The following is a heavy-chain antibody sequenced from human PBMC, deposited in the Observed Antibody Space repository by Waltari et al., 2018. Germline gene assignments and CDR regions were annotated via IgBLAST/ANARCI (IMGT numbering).Heavy chain of an antibody. CDR3: ARTPSSWYRAFDI. CDR2: IKQDGSEK. J-gene: IGHJ3*02. D-gene: IGHD6-13*01. Sequence: EVQLVESGGGLVQPGGSLRLSCAASGFTFSSYWMSWVRQAPGKGLEWVANIKQDGSEKYYVDSVKGRFTISRDNAKNSLYLQMNSLRAEDTAVYYCARTPSSWYRAFDIWVQGTMVTVSS. CDR1: GFTFSSYW. V-gene: IGHV3-7*01.